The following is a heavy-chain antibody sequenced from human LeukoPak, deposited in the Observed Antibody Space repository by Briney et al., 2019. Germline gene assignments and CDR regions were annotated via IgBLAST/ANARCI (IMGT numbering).Heavy chain of an antibody. D-gene: IGHD1-7*01. Sequence: PGGSLRLSCAASGFTFSIYSMNWVRQAPGRGLEWLSYIGSSGTTTYYADSVKGRFTISRDNAKNLLFLQMSSLRAEDTAVYYCARMNYVSTGWGAPFDNWGQGTLVTVSS. CDR2: IGSSGTTT. CDR3: ARMNYVSTGWGAPFDN. CDR1: GFTFSIYS. V-gene: IGHV3-48*04. J-gene: IGHJ4*02.